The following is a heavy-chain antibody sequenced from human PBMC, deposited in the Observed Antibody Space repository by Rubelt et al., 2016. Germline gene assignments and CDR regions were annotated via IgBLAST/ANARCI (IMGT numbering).Heavy chain of an antibody. CDR2: INGEGAST. J-gene: IGHJ4*02. Sequence: EVQLVESGGGVVQPGRSLRLSCADSGFTFSSYAMHWVRQAPGKGLVWVSRINGEGASTTYADSVKGRFTISRDNSKNTLYLQMNSLRAEDTAVYYCANPYYYDSSGLPTLWGQGTMVTVSS. CDR3: ANPYYYDSSGLPTL. CDR1: GFTFSSYA. V-gene: IGHV3-23*04. D-gene: IGHD3-22*01.